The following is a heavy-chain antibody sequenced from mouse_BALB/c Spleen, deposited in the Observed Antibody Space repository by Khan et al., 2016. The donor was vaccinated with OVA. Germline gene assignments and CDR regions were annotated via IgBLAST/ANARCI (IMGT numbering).Heavy chain of an antibody. CDR1: GFTFSTYA. CDR3: ARHNYGPFAY. J-gene: IGHJ3*01. CDR2: INTGGDYI. D-gene: IGHD1-1*01. V-gene: IGHV5-6*01. Sequence: EVELVESGGDLVKPGGSLKLSCAASGFTFSTYAMSWVRQTPDKRLEWVATINTGGDYIYYPDSARGRFAISRDNAKTTLYLQMTRLRSEETAMYYCARHNYGPFAYWGQGTLVTVSA.